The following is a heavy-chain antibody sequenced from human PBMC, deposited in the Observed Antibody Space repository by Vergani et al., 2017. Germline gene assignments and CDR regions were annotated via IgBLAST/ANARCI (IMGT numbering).Heavy chain of an antibody. CDR2: IIPIFGTA. CDR3: ARGHIVATIAYYDYGMDV. Sequence: QVQLVQSGAEVKKPGSSVKVSCKASGGTFSSYAISWVRQAPGQGLEWMGGIIPIFGTANYAQKFQGRVTITADESTSTAYMELSSLRSEDTAVYYCARGHIVATIAYYDYGMDVWGQGTTVTVSS. V-gene: IGHV1-69*01. CDR1: GGTFSSYA. J-gene: IGHJ6*02. D-gene: IGHD5-12*01.